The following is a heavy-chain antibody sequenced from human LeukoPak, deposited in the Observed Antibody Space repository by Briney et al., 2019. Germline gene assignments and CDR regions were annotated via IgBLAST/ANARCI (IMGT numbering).Heavy chain of an antibody. V-gene: IGHV4-61*02. CDR2: IYTSGST. D-gene: IGHD6-13*01. Sequence: SQTLSLTRTVSGGSISSGSYYWSWIRQPAGKGLEWIGRIYTSGSTNYNPSLKSRVTISVDTSKNQFSLKLSSVTAADTAVYYCASSSSYSSSWGYYYYYYYMDVWGKGTTVTVSS. CDR1: GGSISSGSYY. CDR3: ASSSSYSSSWGYYYYYYYMDV. J-gene: IGHJ6*03.